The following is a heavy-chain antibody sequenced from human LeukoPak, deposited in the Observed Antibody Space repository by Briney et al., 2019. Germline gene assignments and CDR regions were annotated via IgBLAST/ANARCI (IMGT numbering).Heavy chain of an antibody. J-gene: IGHJ4*02. CDR1: GFTFSSYG. Sequence: PGGSLRLSCAASGFTFSSYGMHWVRQAPGKGLEWVAVTWYDGRNNYYAASVKGRFTISRDDSKTTVYLLMNSLRAEDTAVYYCARAPPVREVYFDYWGQGTLVTVSS. D-gene: IGHD3-10*02. CDR2: TWYDGRNN. CDR3: ARAPPVREVYFDY. V-gene: IGHV3-33*01.